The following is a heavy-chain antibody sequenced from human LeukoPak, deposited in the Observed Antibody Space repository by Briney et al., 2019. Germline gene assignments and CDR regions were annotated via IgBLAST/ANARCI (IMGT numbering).Heavy chain of an antibody. J-gene: IGHJ4*02. Sequence: GGSLRLSCAVSGFTFSSYAMSWVRQAPEKGLEWVSVITSDGGSTHYAASVKGRFTATRDNSKNTLYLQMNSLRAEDTAVYYCAKGPNGDSNYFFDYWGQGTLVTVSS. CDR3: AKGPNGDSNYFFDY. CDR1: GFTFSSYA. V-gene: IGHV3-23*01. CDR2: ITSDGGST. D-gene: IGHD4-11*01.